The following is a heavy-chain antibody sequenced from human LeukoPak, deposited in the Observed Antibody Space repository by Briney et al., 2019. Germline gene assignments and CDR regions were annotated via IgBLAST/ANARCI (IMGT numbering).Heavy chain of an antibody. CDR1: GIRFNIYA. CDR2: ISDNGEIT. Sequence: GGSLRLSCVASGIRFNIYAMSWVRQAPGKGLEWVSTISDNGEITIYADFVKGRVTISRDNSKNTVYLEMNSLRAEDTAVYYCAKDVRGGDRAIEPIDYWGQGTLVTVSS. V-gene: IGHV3-23*01. J-gene: IGHJ4*02. D-gene: IGHD5-18*01. CDR3: AKDVRGGDRAIEPIDY.